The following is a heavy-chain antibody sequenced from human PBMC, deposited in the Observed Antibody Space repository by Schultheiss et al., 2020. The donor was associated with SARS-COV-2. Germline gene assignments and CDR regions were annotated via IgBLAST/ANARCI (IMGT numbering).Heavy chain of an antibody. V-gene: IGHV4-34*01. CDR3: ARGGAGAPQRNWFDP. D-gene: IGHD1-26*01. J-gene: IGHJ5*02. Sequence: SQTLSLTCAVYGGSFSGYYWSWIRQPPGKGLEWIGEINHSGSTNYNPSLKSRVTISVDTSKNQFSLKLSSVTAADTAVYYCARGGAGAPQRNWFDPWGQGTLVTVSS. CDR2: INHSGST. CDR1: GGSFSGYY.